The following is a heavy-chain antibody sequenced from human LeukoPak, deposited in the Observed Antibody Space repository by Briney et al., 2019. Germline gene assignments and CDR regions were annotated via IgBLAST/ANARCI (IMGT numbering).Heavy chain of an antibody. D-gene: IGHD5-18*01. CDR2: IYYIGST. CDR1: GGSISSGGYY. Sequence: SETLSLTCTVSGGSISSGGYYWSWIRQHPGKGLEWIGYIYYIGSTYYNPSLKSRVTISVDTSKNQFSLKLSSVTDADTAVYYCARVSDAAMVFDYWGKGTTVTSSS. J-gene: IGHJ4*02. V-gene: IGHV4-31*03. CDR3: ARVSDAAMVFDY.